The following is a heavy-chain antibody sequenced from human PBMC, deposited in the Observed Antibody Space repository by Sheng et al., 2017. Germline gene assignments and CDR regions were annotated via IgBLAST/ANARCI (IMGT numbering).Heavy chain of an antibody. CDR1: SGSISSSTYS. D-gene: IGHD5-12*01. CDR3: ARVRDGYTYPDY. Sequence: QLQLQESGPGLVKPSETLSLTCTVSSGSISSSTYSWGWIRQPPGKGLEWIGSIYYSGSTYYNPSLKSRVTISVDTSKNQFSLKLSSVTAADTAVYYFARVRDGYTYPDYWGQGTRGRPSP. J-gene: IGHJ4*02. V-gene: IGHV4-39*07. CDR2: IYYSGST.